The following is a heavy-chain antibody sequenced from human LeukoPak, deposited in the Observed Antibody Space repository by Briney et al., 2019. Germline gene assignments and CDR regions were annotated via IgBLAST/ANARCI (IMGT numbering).Heavy chain of an antibody. V-gene: IGHV4-30-4*08. CDR2: IYYSGST. CDR3: ASLSPGGSTIFGVPYPPYFDI. D-gene: IGHD3-3*01. CDR1: GGSISSGDYY. Sequence: SQTLSLTCTVSGGSISSGDYYWSWIRQPPGKGLEWIGYIYYSGSTYYNPSLKSRVTISVDTSKNQFSLKLSSVTAADTAVYYCASLSPGGSTIFGVPYPPYFDIWGQGTMVTVSS. J-gene: IGHJ3*02.